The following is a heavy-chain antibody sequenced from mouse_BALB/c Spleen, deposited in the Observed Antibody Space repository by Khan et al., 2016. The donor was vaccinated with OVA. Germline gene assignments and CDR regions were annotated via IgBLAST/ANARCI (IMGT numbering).Heavy chain of an antibody. CDR3: ARDRIDY. Sequence: QVQLQQSGAELAKPGASVKMSCKASGYTFTSYWMHWIKQRPGQGLEWIGYINPTSGSTDYNQQFTDQATLTADKSSSTAYMQLSSLTSDDSAVYYCARDRIDYWGQGTALTVSS. CDR1: GYTFTSYW. V-gene: IGHV1-7*01. J-gene: IGHJ2*01. CDR2: INPTSGST.